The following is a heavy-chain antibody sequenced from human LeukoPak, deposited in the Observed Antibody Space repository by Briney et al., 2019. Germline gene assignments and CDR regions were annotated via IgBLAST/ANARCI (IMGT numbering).Heavy chain of an antibody. V-gene: IGHV3-21*01. J-gene: IGHJ4*02. CDR2: ISSSSSYI. Sequence: GGSLRLSCAASGFTFSSYSMNWVRQVPGKGLEWVSSISSSSSYIYYADSVKGRFTISRDNAKNSLYLQMNSLRAEDTAVYYCARDRRDGSTSSGFDYWGQGTLVTVSS. CDR1: GFTFSSYS. D-gene: IGHD2-2*01. CDR3: ARDRRDGSTSSGFDY.